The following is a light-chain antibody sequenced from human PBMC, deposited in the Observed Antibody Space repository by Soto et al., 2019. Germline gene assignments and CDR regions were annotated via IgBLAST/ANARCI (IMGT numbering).Light chain of an antibody. CDR2: GAS. CDR3: QQFSSYPLT. J-gene: IGKJ4*01. CDR1: QSVSSN. Sequence: EIAMTQSPATLSVSPGERATLSCRASQSVSSNLAWYQQKPGQAPRLLIYGASTRATGIPARFSGSGSGTEFTLTISSLQSEDFAVYYCQQFSSYPLTFGGGTKVDIK. V-gene: IGKV3-15*01.